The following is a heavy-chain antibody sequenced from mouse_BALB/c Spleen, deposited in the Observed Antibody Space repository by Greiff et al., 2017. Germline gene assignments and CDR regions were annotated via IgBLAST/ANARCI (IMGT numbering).Heavy chain of an antibody. V-gene: IGHV1-87*01. CDR1: GYTFTSYW. Sequence: QVQLKQSGAELARPGASVKLSCKASGYTFTSYWMQWVKQRPGQGLEWIGAIYPGDGDTRYTQKFKGKATLTADKSSSTAYMQLSSLASEDSAVYYCARRPGAYAMDYWGQGTSVTVSS. CDR2: IYPGDGDT. J-gene: IGHJ4*01. CDR3: ARRPGAYAMDY.